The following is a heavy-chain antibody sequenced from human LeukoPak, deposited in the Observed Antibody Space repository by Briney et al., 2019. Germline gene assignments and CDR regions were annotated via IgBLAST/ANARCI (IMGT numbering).Heavy chain of an antibody. J-gene: IGHJ4*02. CDR1: GFSFRNYR. CDR2: TKPDGSAE. CDR3: ARDGGLHTNFDY. V-gene: IGHV3-7*01. D-gene: IGHD2-15*01. Sequence: AGGSLRLSCAASGFSFRNYRMGWVRQAPGKGLEWVANTKPDGSAEYYADSVRGRFTASRDNANNLLYLQMNRLRAEDTAVYYCARDGGLHTNFDYWGQGTLLTVSS.